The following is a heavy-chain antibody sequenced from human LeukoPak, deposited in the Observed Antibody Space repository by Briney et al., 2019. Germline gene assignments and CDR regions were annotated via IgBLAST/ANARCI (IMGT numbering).Heavy chain of an antibody. CDR3: ARALDS. CDR2: IKQDGGEI. Sequence: GGSLRLSCEASAFIFSGHWLNWVRQTPGKGLEWVANIKQDGGEIYYVDYVKGRFTISRDNAKNSLYLQMNSLRAEDTAVYYCARALDSWGQGTLVTVSS. CDR1: AFIFSGHW. V-gene: IGHV3-7*03. J-gene: IGHJ4*02.